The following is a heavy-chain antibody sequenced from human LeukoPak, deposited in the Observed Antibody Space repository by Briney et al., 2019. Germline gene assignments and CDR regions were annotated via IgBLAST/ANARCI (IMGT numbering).Heavy chain of an antibody. V-gene: IGHV3-23*01. CDR3: ARDPTVKRGWYFDL. CDR2: ISGSGGST. Sequence: GGSLRLSCAASGFTFSTCAMGWVRQAPGKGLGWVSAISGSGGSTFYADSVKGRFTISRDNSKNTLYLQMNSLRAEDTAVYYCARDPTVKRGWYFDLWGRGTLVTVSS. CDR1: GFTFSTCA. J-gene: IGHJ2*01. D-gene: IGHD4-17*01.